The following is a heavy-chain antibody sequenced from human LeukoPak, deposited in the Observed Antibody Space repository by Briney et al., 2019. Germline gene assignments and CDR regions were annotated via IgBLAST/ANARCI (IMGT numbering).Heavy chain of an antibody. J-gene: IGHJ4*02. D-gene: IGHD5-12*01. V-gene: IGHV1-2*02. Sequence: GASVKVSCKASGYTFTGYYMHWVRQAPGQGLEWMGWINPNSGGTNYAQKFQGRVTMTRDTSISTAYMELSRLRSDDTAVYYCARAPRGYDSYFDSWGQGTLVTVSS. CDR3: ARAPRGYDSYFDS. CDR1: GYTFTGYY. CDR2: INPNSGGT.